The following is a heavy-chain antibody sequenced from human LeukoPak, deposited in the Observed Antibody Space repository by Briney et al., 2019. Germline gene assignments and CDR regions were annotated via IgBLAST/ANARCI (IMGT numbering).Heavy chain of an antibody. CDR2: FYYSGST. D-gene: IGHD3-10*01. J-gene: IGHJ4*02. V-gene: IGHV4-59*01. CDR3: ARSGTYYWNFDY. CDR1: GGSITSYY. Sequence: SETLSLTCSVSGGSITSYYWSWIRQPPGKGLEWIRFFYYSGSTDYNPSLKSRVTISADTSTNQFSLKLSSVTAADTAVYYCARSGTYYWNFDYWGQGTLVTVSS.